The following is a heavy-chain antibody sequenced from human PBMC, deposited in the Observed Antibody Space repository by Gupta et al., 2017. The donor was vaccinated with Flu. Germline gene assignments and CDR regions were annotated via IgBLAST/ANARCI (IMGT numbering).Heavy chain of an antibody. CDR2: INSDGSST. J-gene: IGHJ4*02. CDR3: ARDRGGGNLVDY. Sequence: EVQLVESGGGLVQPGGSLRLSCAASGFTFSSYWMHWVRQAPGKGLVWVARINSDGSSTSYADAVKGRFTISRDNAKNTLYLQMKRLRAEDTAVYYCARDRGGGNLVDYWGQGTLVTVSS. V-gene: IGHV3-74*01. CDR1: GFTFSSYW. D-gene: IGHD4-23*01.